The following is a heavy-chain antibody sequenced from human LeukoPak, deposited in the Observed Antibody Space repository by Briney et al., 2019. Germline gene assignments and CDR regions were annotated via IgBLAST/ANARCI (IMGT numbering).Heavy chain of an antibody. CDR2: IYHSGST. J-gene: IGHJ6*03. V-gene: IGHV4-38-2*02. D-gene: IGHD3-10*01. CDR1: GYSISSGYY. Sequence: SETLSLTCTVSGYSISSGYYWGWIRQPPGQGLEWIGSIYHSGSTYYNPSLKSRVTISVDTSKNQFSLKLSSVTAADTAVYYCYGSGSYTSWYYYMDVWGQGTLVTVSS. CDR3: YGSGSYTSWYYYMDV.